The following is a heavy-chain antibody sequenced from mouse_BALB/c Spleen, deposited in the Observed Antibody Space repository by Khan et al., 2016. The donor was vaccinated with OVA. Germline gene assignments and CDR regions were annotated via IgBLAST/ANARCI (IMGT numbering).Heavy chain of an antibody. V-gene: IGHV1S137*01. CDR3: ARGGEGDRFLY. J-gene: IGHJ3*01. CDR1: GYTFTDFT. Sequence: QVQLQQSGAELVRPGVSVKISCKGSGYTFTDFTMHWVKQSHAMSLEWIGVISTYYGDADYSQKFKGKATMTVDKSSNTAYMDLARLTSEDSAIYYWARGGEGDRFLYWGQGTLVTVSA. CDR2: ISTYYGDA. D-gene: IGHD3-2*01.